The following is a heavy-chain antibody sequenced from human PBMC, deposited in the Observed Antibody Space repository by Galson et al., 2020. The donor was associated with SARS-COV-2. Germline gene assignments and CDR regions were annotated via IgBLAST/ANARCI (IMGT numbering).Heavy chain of an antibody. CDR2: IYYTGRT. Sequence: SETLSLTCTVSGGSISSHYWSWIRQPPGKGLQWIGYIYYTGRTNYSPSLKSRVSLSIDTSKNQFSLKLSSVTAVDTAVYYCTRDPASDHWGQGTLVTVSS. CDR3: TRDPASDH. J-gene: IGHJ4*02. V-gene: IGHV4-59*11. CDR1: GGSISSHY.